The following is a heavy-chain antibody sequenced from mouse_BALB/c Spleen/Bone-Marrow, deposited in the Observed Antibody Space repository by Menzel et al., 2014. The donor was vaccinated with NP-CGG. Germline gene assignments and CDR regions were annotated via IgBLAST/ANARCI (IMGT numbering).Heavy chain of an antibody. CDR1: GYTFSSYW. Sequence: IQLQQSGAELMKPGASVKISCKATGYTFSSYWIEWVKRRPGHGLEWIGEILPGRGSTNYNEKFKGKATFTSDTSSNTAYMQLSSPTSEDSAVYYCARWDTTAMDYWGQGTSVTVSS. CDR3: ARWDTTAMDY. V-gene: IGHV1-9*01. D-gene: IGHD1-1*01. CDR2: ILPGRGST. J-gene: IGHJ4*01.